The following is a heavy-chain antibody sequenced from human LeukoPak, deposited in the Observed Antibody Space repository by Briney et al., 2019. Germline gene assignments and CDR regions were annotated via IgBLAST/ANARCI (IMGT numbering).Heavy chain of an antibody. CDR3: ARARVVVTAIPVPLGY. CDR1: GFTFSSYG. CDR2: ISYDGSNK. V-gene: IGHV3-30*03. D-gene: IGHD2-21*02. J-gene: IGHJ4*02. Sequence: PGRSLRLSCAASGFTFSSYGMHWVRQAPGKGLEWVAVISYDGSNKYYADSVKGRFTISGDNSKNTLYLQMNSLRAEDTAVYYCARARVVVTAIPVPLGYWGQGTLVTVSS.